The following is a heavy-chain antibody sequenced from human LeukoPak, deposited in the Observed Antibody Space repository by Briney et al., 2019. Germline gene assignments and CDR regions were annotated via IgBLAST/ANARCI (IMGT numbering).Heavy chain of an antibody. J-gene: IGHJ4*02. CDR1: GFTFSSYA. Sequence: PGGSLRLSCAASGFTFSSYAMSWVRQAPGKGLEWVSGISGSDGSTNYADSVKGRFTISRDNSKNTLYLQMTSLRAEDTAVYFCAKVHTSSWSHWGQGTLSPSPQ. CDR2: ISGSDGST. V-gene: IGHV3-23*01. CDR3: AKVHTSSWSH. D-gene: IGHD2-2*01.